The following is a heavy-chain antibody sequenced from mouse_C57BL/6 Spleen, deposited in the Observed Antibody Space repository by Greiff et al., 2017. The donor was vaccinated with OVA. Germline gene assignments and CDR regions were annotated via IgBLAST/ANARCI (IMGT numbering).Heavy chain of an antibody. CDR3: ARGGGVGATPFAY. D-gene: IGHD1-1*01. CDR2: INPSNGGT. V-gene: IGHV1-53*01. Sequence: VQLQQSGTELVKPGASVKLSCKASGYTFTSYWMHWVKQRPGQGLEWIGNINPSNGGTNYNEKFKSKATLTVDKSSSTAYMQLSSLTSEDSAVYYCARGGGVGATPFAYWGQGTLVTVSA. J-gene: IGHJ3*01. CDR1: GYTFTSYW.